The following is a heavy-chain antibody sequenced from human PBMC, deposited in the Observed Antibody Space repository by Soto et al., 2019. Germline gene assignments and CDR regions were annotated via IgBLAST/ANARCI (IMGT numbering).Heavy chain of an antibody. Sequence: QVQVVQSGAEVKEPGSSVKVSCKASGDIFTTYAINWVRQAPGQGLVWMGGIKPAIGSANYAPTLQGRLTITADDLTATAYMDLTSLTSEDTAVYYCARGLLVGHETVDYWGQGTLVTVSS. D-gene: IGHD1-26*01. CDR2: IKPAIGSA. V-gene: IGHV1-69*01. CDR1: GDIFTTYA. CDR3: ARGLLVGHETVDY. J-gene: IGHJ4*02.